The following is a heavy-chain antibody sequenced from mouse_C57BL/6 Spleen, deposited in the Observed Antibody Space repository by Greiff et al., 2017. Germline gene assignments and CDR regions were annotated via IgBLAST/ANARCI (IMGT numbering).Heavy chain of an antibody. Sequence: DVQLQESGPGLVKPSPSLSLSCSVTGYSITSGYYWNWIRQFPGNKLEWMGYISYDGSNNYNPSLKNRISITRDTSKIQFFLKLNSVTTEDTATYYCARDCGYFDYWGQGTTLTVSS. CDR2: ISYDGSN. J-gene: IGHJ2*01. V-gene: IGHV3-6*01. CDR3: ARDCGYFDY. CDR1: GYSITSGYY.